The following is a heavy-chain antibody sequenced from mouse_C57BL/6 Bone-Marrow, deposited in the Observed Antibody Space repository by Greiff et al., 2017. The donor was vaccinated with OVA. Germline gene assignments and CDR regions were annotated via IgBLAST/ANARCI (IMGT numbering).Heavy chain of an antibody. V-gene: IGHV5-9*01. CDR2: ISGGGGNT. CDR3: ARQYYYGSSYYFDY. J-gene: IGHJ2*01. Sequence: EVKLMESGGGLVKPGGSLKLSCAASGFTFSSYTMSWVRQTPEKRLEWVATISGGGGNTYYPDSVKGRFTISRDNAKNTLYLQMSSLRSEDTALYYCARQYYYGSSYYFDYWGQGTTLTVSS. CDR1: GFTFSSYT. D-gene: IGHD1-1*01.